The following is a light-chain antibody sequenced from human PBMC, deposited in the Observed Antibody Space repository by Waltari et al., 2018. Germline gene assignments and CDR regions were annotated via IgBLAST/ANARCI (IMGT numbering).Light chain of an antibody. V-gene: IGKV3-11*01. CDR2: DTA. Sequence: EIVLTQSPATLSLSPGERATLSCRASQSVCNSLAWYQQTPGLAPRLLSYDTADRATGTPASFSGSGSGTDLTLTISRLGPEDFAFYYCQRGISWPPVTFGQGTRLEIK. J-gene: IGKJ5*01. CDR3: QRGISWPPVT. CDR1: QSVCNS.